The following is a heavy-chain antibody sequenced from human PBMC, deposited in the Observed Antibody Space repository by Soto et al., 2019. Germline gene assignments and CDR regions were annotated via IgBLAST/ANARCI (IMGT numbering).Heavy chain of an antibody. CDR2: IYYSGST. CDR1: GGSISSGDYY. Sequence: PSETLSLTCTVSGGSISSGDYYWSWIRQHPGKGLEWIGYIYYSGSTYYNPSLKSRVTISVDTSKNQFSLKLSSVTAADTAVYYCARSGYCSGGSCYPGAFDIWGQGTMVTVSS. D-gene: IGHD2-15*01. V-gene: IGHV4-31*03. CDR3: ARSGYCSGGSCYPGAFDI. J-gene: IGHJ3*02.